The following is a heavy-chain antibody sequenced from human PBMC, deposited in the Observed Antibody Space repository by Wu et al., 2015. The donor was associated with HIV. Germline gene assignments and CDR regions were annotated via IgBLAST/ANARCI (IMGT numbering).Heavy chain of an antibody. V-gene: IGHV1-8*01. CDR3: ARETWYSDFLTGSWFDP. CDR2: MNPNSGNT. CDR1: GYTFTSFD. D-gene: IGHD3-9*01. J-gene: IGHJ5*02. Sequence: QVQLVQSGAEVKKPGASVKVSCKTSGYTFTSFDINWVRQATGQGLEWMGWMNPNSGNTGYAQKFQGRVTMTRNTSINTAYMELSSLRSEDTAIYYCARETWYSDFLTGSWFDPWGQGTLVTVSS.